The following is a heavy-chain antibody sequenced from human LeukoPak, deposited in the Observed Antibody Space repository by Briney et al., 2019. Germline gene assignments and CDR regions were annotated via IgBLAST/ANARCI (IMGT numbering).Heavy chain of an antibody. CDR2: INSDGSTT. D-gene: IGHD3-22*01. CDR1: GFTFSSYW. Sequence: GGSLRLSCAASGFTFSSYWMHWVRQAPGKGLVWVSRINSDGSTTSDADSVKGRFTISRDNAKNTLFLQMNSLRAEDSALYYCARATNYYYDTSGYAPDFDFWGQGTLVTVSS. J-gene: IGHJ4*02. V-gene: IGHV3-74*01. CDR3: ARATNYYYDTSGYAPDFDF.